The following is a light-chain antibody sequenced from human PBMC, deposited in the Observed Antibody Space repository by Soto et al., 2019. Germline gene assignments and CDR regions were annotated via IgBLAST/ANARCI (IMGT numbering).Light chain of an antibody. CDR3: CSYAGSSTFYV. CDR2: EAT. J-gene: IGLJ1*01. Sequence: QSALTQPASVSGSPGQSITISCTGTSSDVGSYNLVSWYQQHPGKAPKLMIYEATKRPSGVSGRFSGSKSGNTASLTISGLQAEDEAEYYCCSYAGSSTFYVFGTGTKLTVL. V-gene: IGLV2-23*01. CDR1: SSDVGSYNL.